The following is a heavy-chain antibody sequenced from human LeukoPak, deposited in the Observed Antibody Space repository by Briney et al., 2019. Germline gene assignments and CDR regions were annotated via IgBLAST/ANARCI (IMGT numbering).Heavy chain of an antibody. CDR3: ARGDRRDGYRFDY. CDR2: ISFDGTNK. V-gene: IGHV3-30*14. J-gene: IGHJ4*02. Sequence: GRSLRLSCAASGFTFSNSAMHWVRQAPGKGLEWVAVISFDGTNKYYADSVKGRFTISRDNSKNTLYLQMNSLRAEDTALYYCARGDRRDGYRFDYWGQGTLVTVSS. D-gene: IGHD5-24*01. CDR1: GFTFSNSA.